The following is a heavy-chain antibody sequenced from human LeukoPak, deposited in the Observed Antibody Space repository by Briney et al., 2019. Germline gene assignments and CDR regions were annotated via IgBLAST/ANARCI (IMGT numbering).Heavy chain of an antibody. J-gene: IGHJ3*02. D-gene: IGHD2-15*01. CDR2: ISDYNGNT. Sequence: GASVKVSCKASGYTFTSYGITWVRQAPGQGLEWMGRISDYNGNTNYAQKVQGRVTMTTDISTNTAYMDLRSLRSDDTAMYYCAKDFYNSGGRWYDCFDIWGQGTMVTVSS. V-gene: IGHV1-18*01. CDR1: GYTFTSYG. CDR3: AKDFYNSGGRWYDCFDI.